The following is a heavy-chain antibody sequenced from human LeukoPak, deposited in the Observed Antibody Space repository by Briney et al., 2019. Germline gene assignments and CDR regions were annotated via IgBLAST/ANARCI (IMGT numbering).Heavy chain of an antibody. CDR2: IYYSGST. CDR1: GGSISSGGYY. V-gene: IGHV4-31*03. D-gene: IGHD6-13*01. Sequence: SETLSLTCTVSGGSISSGGYYWSWIRQHPGKGLEWIGYIYYSGSTYYNPSLKSRVTISVDTSKNQFSLKLSSVTAADTAVYYCARAANIAAAPGSGPIDYWGQGTLVTVSS. J-gene: IGHJ4*02. CDR3: ARAANIAAAPGSGPIDY.